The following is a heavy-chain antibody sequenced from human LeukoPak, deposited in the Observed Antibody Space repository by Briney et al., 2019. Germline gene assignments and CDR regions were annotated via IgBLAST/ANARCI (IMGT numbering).Heavy chain of an antibody. Sequence: GGSLRLSCAASGFTFSSYAMSWVRQAPGKGLEWVSAISGSGGSTYYADSVKGRFTISRDNAKNSLYLQMNSLRDEDTAVYYYARDRPGRGYPNANAFDIWGQGTMVTVSS. CDR3: ARDRPGRGYPNANAFDI. D-gene: IGHD5-12*01. CDR2: ISGSGGST. J-gene: IGHJ3*02. CDR1: GFTFSSYA. V-gene: IGHV3-23*01.